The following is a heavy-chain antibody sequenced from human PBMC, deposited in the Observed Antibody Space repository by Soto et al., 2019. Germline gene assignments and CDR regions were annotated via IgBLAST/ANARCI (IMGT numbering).Heavy chain of an antibody. D-gene: IGHD3-16*01. J-gene: IGHJ4*02. CDR1: GLTVSTKY. CDR3: ARDPWAADY. V-gene: IGHV3-66*01. CDR2: IYSGGST. Sequence: GGSLSLPCAASGLTVSTKYMSWVGQAPGKGLEWVSVIYSGGSTFYADSVRGRFTISRDNSKNTVNLQMNSLRAEDTAVYYCARDPWAADYWGQGPLVTVAS.